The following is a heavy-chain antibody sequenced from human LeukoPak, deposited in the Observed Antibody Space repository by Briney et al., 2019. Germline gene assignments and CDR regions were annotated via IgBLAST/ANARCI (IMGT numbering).Heavy chain of an antibody. J-gene: IGHJ6*02. CDR2: IYYSGST. D-gene: IGHD3-22*01. Sequence: SETLSLTCTVSGGSISSGGYYWSWIRQHPGKGLEWIGYIYYSGSTYYNPSLKSRVTISVDTSKNQFSLKLSSVTAADTAVYYCARGEHYYDSSGYYHYYYYYGMDVWGQGTTVTVSS. V-gene: IGHV4-31*03. CDR1: GGSISSGGYY. CDR3: ARGEHYYDSSGYYHYYYYYGMDV.